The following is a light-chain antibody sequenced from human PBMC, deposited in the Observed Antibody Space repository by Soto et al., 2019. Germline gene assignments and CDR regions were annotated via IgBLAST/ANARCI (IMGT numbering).Light chain of an antibody. Sequence: DIQMTQSPSTLSASIGDRGTITCRASQSISTWLAWYQQKPGKAPKLLIYMASALGSGVPSRFSGSGSGTEFTLTISSLQPPDFATYYCQQYSSHLYTFGQGTKLEIK. CDR3: QQYSSHLYT. J-gene: IGKJ2*01. CDR1: QSISTW. V-gene: IGKV1-5*03. CDR2: MAS.